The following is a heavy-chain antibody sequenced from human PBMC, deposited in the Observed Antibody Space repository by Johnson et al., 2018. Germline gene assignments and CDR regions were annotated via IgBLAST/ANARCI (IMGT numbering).Heavy chain of an antibody. V-gene: IGHV4-61*02. CDR2: IYTSGST. J-gene: IGHJ1*01. Sequence: QVQLQESGPGLVKPSQTLSLTCTVSGGSISSGSYYWSWIRQPAGKGLEWIGRIYTSGSTNYNPSLNSRVTISVDTSNNPFSLKLSPGPAADTAVYYCARGLRIVGAKYFLQWGQGTLVTVSS. D-gene: IGHD1-26*01. CDR3: ARGLRIVGAKYFLQ. CDR1: GGSISSGSYY.